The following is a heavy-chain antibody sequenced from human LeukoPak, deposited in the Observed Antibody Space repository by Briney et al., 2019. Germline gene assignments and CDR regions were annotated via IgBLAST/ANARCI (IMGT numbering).Heavy chain of an antibody. CDR1: GFSLSSSEVG. D-gene: IGHD5-18*01. CDR2: IYWDDDK. Sequence: SGPTLVKPTQTLTLTCTFSGFSLSSSEVGVGWIRQPPGKALECLALIYWDDDKRYSPSLKSRLTITKDTSKNQVVLTMTNMDPVDTATYYCAHLDTTMTNGESGFDYWGQVTLVTVSS. V-gene: IGHV2-5*02. CDR3: AHLDTTMTNGESGFDY. J-gene: IGHJ4*02.